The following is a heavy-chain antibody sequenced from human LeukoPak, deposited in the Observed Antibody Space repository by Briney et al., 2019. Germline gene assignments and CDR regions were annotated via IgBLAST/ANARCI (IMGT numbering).Heavy chain of an antibody. CDR3: ATERITIFGVVIPHFDY. Sequence: ASVKVSCKASGATFSSYAISWVRQAPGQGLEWMGGIIPIFGTANYAQKFQGRVTITTDESTSTAYMELSSLRSEDTAVYYCATERITIFGVVIPHFDYWGQGTLVTVSS. CDR2: IIPIFGTA. V-gene: IGHV1-69*05. D-gene: IGHD3-3*01. J-gene: IGHJ4*02. CDR1: GATFSSYA.